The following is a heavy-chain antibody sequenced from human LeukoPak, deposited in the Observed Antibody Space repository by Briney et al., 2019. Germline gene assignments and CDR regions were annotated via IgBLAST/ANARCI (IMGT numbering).Heavy chain of an antibody. CDR3: ARDRPSIAARPDYYYYYYYMDV. J-gene: IGHJ6*03. D-gene: IGHD6-6*01. CDR1: GYTFTSYG. V-gene: IGHV1-18*01. CDR2: ISAYNGNT. Sequence: ASVKVSCKASGYTFTSYGISWVRQAPGQGLEWMGWISAYNGNTNYAQKLQGRVTMTTDTSTSTAYMELRSLRSDDTAVYYCARDRPSIAARPDYYYYYYYMDVWGKGTTVTVSS.